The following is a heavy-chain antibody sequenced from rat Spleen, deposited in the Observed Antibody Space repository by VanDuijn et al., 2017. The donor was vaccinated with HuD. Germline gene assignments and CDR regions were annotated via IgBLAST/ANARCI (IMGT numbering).Heavy chain of an antibody. CDR3: ARAYYDGSYYDY. CDR1: SYSITSSY. V-gene: IGHV3-1*01. D-gene: IGHD1-12*02. J-gene: IGHJ2*01. CDR2: ISYSGST. Sequence: EVQLQESGPGLVKPSQSLSLTCSVTSYSITSSYGWNWIRKFPGNKMEWIGHISYSGSTSYNPSLKSRISITRNTSKNQFFLQVNSVTTEDTATYYCARAYYDGSYYDYWGQGVMVTVSS.